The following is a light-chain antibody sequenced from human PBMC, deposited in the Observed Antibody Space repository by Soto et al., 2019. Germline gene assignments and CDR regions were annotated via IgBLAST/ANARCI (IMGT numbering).Light chain of an antibody. Sequence: QSALTQPASVSGSPGQSITISCTGTSSDVGGYNYVSWYQQHPGKAPKLMIYDVSNRPSGVSNRFFGSKSGNTASLTISGLQAEDEADYYCSSYTSSSIVYVFGTGTRSPS. CDR1: SSDVGGYNY. CDR3: SSYTSSSIVYV. V-gene: IGLV2-14*01. CDR2: DVS. J-gene: IGLJ1*01.